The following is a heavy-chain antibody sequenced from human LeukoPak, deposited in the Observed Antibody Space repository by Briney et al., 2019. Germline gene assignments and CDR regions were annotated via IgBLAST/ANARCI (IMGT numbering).Heavy chain of an antibody. CDR3: ARALDGSGSRSFDY. J-gene: IGHJ4*02. CDR1: GLTFSSHW. D-gene: IGHD3-10*01. CDR2: IYSDGSST. Sequence: PGGSLRPSCAASGLTFSSHWMHWVRQAPGKGLVWVSRIYSDGSSTNYADSVKGRFTISRDNSKNTLYLQMNSLRAEDTAVYYCARALDGSGSRSFDYWGQGTLVTVSS. V-gene: IGHV3-74*01.